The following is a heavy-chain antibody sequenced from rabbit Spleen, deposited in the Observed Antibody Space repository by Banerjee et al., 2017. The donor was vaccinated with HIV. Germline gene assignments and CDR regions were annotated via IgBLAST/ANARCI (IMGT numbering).Heavy chain of an antibody. CDR1: GFSFSSRYW. CDR2: ISAGSSGST. CDR3: AREDVGGSVSL. D-gene: IGHD1-1*01. J-gene: IGHJ6*01. V-gene: IGHV1S40*01. Sequence: QSLEESGGDLVKPGASLTLTCTASGFSFSSRYWICWVRQAPGKGLEWIGRISAGSSGSTYYASWAKGRFTISSDNAQNTVDLQMNSLTAADTATYFCAREDVGGSVSLWGPGTLVTVS.